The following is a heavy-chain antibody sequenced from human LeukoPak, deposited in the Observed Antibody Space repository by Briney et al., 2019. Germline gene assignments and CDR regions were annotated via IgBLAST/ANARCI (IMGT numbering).Heavy chain of an antibody. CDR2: INHSGST. CDR1: GGSFSGYY. CDR3: VGSRGYSTTFDP. Sequence: SETLSLTCAVYGGSFSGYYWSWIREPPGKGPEWNGEINHSGSTNYNPSLKSRVIISVDTSKNQFSLTLTAVTAAVTYCARDVGSRGYSTTFDPWGQGTLVTVSS. V-gene: IGHV4-34*01. J-gene: IGHJ5*02. D-gene: IGHD2-21*01.